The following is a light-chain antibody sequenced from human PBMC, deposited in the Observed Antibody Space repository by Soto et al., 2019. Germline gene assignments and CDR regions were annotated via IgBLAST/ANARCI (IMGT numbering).Light chain of an antibody. V-gene: IGKV3-20*01. Sequence: EIVLTQSPGTLSLSPGERATLSCRASQRVSSSYLAWYQQKPGQAPRLLIYGASSRATGIPDRFSGSWSGTDFPLTISRLEPEDLAVYYCQQYGSSYTFGQGTKLEIK. CDR3: QQYGSSYT. CDR1: QRVSSSY. J-gene: IGKJ2*01. CDR2: GAS.